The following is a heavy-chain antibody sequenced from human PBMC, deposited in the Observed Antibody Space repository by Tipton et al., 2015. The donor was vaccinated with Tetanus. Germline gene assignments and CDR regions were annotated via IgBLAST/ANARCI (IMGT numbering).Heavy chain of an antibody. CDR1: GFTFSRYA. Sequence: RSLRLSCAASGFTFSRYAMHWVRQAPGKGLEWVAVITFDGSTKYYADSVKGRFTLSRDNSQNTVHLQMSGLKVEDTAVYYCMREDGGPTLDYFDSWGQGALVIVSA. J-gene: IGHJ4*02. D-gene: IGHD3-16*01. CDR2: ITFDGSTK. CDR3: MREDGGPTLDYFDS. V-gene: IGHV3-30-3*01.